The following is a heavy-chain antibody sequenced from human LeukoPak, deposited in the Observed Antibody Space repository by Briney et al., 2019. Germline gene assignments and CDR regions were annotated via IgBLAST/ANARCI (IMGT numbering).Heavy chain of an antibody. D-gene: IGHD3-10*01. CDR1: GFTFSNAW. V-gene: IGHV3-23*01. CDR3: AKRGVVIRVFLVGFHKEAYYFDS. J-gene: IGHJ4*02. CDR2: LSGSGGGT. Sequence: GGSLRLSCAASGFTFSNAWMSWVRQAPGKGLEWAAGLSGSGGGTNYADSVQGRFTISRDNPKNTLYLQMNSLRAEDTAVYSCAKRGVVIRVFLVGFHKEAYYFDSWGQGALVTVSS.